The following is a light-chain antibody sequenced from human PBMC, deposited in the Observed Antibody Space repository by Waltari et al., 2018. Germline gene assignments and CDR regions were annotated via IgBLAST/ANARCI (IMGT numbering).Light chain of an antibody. CDR1: ISDVGSYNY. V-gene: IGLV2-14*03. J-gene: IGLJ2*01. CDR3: SSYTTSGTLI. CDR2: AVT. Sequence: QSALTQPASVSGSPGQSNTLSCTGTISDVGSYNYVPWYQQHPGKPPQLIIYAVTKRHSGVSNRFSGSKSGTAASLTISGLQAEDEADFYCSSYTTSGTLIFGGGTKLTVL.